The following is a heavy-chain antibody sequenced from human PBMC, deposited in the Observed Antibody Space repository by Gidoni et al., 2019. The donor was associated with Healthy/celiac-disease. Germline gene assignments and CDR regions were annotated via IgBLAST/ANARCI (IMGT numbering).Heavy chain of an antibody. CDR3: ARDDYDGGCFDY. CDR2: ISSSSSYI. D-gene: IGHD4-17*01. Sequence: EVPLVESGGGLVKPGGSLRLSCAASGFTFSSYSMNWVRQAPGKGLEWVSSISSSSSYIYYADSVKGRFTISRDNAKNSLYLQMNSLRAEDTAVYYCARDDYDGGCFDYWGQGTLVTVSS. V-gene: IGHV3-21*01. J-gene: IGHJ4*02. CDR1: GFTFSSYS.